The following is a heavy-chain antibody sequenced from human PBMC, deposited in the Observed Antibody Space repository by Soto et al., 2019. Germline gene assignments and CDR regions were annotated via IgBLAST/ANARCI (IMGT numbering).Heavy chain of an antibody. Sequence: QVQLQESGPGLVKPSGTLSLSCAVSGGSISSSHWWTWVRQPPGKGLEWIGEIYHSGSTNYNPSLKGRVTISVDTSRNQFSLNLSFVTAADTAVYYGASSGGGEDYWGQGILVTVSS. J-gene: IGHJ4*02. D-gene: IGHD3-16*01. V-gene: IGHV4-4*02. CDR2: IYHSGST. CDR3: ASSGGGEDY. CDR1: GGSISSSHW.